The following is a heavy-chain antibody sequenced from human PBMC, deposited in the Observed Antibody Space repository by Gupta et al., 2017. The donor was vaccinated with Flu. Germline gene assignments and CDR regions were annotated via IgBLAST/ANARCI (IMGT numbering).Heavy chain of an antibody. D-gene: IGHD4-17*01. CDR2: ISGSGINT. J-gene: IGHJ4*02. V-gene: IGHV3-23*01. Sequence: EVQLLESGGGLVQPGGSLRLSCAASGFPFSSYAIRWVRQAPGKGLEWVSAISGSGINTYYADSVMGLFTISRDNSKNTLYLQMNSLRAEETDVDICAKDGHDYGDDVSPKYFDYWGQGTLVTVSS. CDR1: GFPFSSYA. CDR3: AKDGHDYGDDVSPKYFDY.